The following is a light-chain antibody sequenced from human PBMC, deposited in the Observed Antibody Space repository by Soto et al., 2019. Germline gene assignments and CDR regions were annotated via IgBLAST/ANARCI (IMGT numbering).Light chain of an antibody. CDR3: QQRSNWPIT. CDR1: QSVRSTY. J-gene: IGKJ5*01. CDR2: GAS. V-gene: IGKV3D-20*02. Sequence: EIVLTQSPGTLSLSPGERATLSCRASQSVRSTYLAWYQQKPGQAPRLLIYGASSRATGIPDRFSGSASGTDFTLTISRLEPEDFAVYYCQQRSNWPITFGQGTRLEIK.